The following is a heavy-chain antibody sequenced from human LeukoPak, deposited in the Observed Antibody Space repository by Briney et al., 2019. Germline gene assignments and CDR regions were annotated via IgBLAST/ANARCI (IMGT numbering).Heavy chain of an antibody. Sequence: PSETLSLTCAVSGGSISSGGYSWSWIRQPPGKGLEWIGYIYHSGSTYYNPSLKSRVTISVDRSKNQFSLKLSSVTAADTAVYYCASLHYYDSSGYNDAFDIWGQGTMVTVSS. D-gene: IGHD3-22*01. CDR2: IYHSGST. J-gene: IGHJ3*02. V-gene: IGHV4-30-2*01. CDR3: ASLHYYDSSGYNDAFDI. CDR1: GGSISSGGYS.